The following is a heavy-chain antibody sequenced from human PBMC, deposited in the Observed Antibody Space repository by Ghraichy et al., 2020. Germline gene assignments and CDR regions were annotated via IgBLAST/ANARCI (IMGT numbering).Heavy chain of an antibody. CDR2: ISYDGSNK. D-gene: IGHD4-17*01. V-gene: IGHV3-30*18. CDR3: AKDFLDADSEGY. CDR1: GFSFSSFG. Sequence: GGSLRLSCAASGFSFSSFGMHWVRQAPGKGLEWVAVISYDGSNKYYADSVKGRFTISRDNSKNTLYLQMNSLRVEDTALYYCAKDFLDADSEGYWGQGTLVTVSS. J-gene: IGHJ4*02.